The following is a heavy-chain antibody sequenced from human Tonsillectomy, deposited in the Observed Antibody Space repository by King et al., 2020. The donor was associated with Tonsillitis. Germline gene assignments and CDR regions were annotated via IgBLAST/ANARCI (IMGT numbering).Heavy chain of an antibody. CDR2: ISGSVGST. V-gene: IGHV3-23*01. J-gene: IGHJ4*02. D-gene: IGHD6-13*01. CDR3: AKGGSSWYYFDY. Sequence: VQLLESGGGLVQPGGSLRLSCAASGFTFSSYAMGWVRQAPGKGLEWGSAISGSVGSTYYADSVKGRVTISRDNSKSTLYLQMNSLRAEDTAVYYCAKGGSSWYYFDYWGQGTLVTVSS. CDR1: GFTFSSYA.